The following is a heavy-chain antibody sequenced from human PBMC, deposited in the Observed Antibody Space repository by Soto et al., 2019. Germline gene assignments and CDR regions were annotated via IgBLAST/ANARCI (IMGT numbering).Heavy chain of an antibody. CDR1: GGAMSGVGDY. Sequence: LCVTCTVCGGAMSGVGDYWSWIRQHPGKGLEWIGYIYYSGSTYYNPSLKSRVTISVDTSKNQFSLKLSSVTAADTAVYYCARGRIVPFAIWGQGTMVT. D-gene: IGHD2-2*01. J-gene: IGHJ3*02. CDR3: ARGRIVPFAI. V-gene: IGHV4-31*03. CDR2: IYYSGST.